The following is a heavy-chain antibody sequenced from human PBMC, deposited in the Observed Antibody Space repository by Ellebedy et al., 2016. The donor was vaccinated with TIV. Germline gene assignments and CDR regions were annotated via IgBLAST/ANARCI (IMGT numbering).Heavy chain of an antibody. CDR1: GGSVDNSAHY. CDR2: IYYSGST. V-gene: IGHV4-39*07. J-gene: IGHJ4*02. CDR3: VIDPIVGPTPYYFDS. Sequence: MPGGSLRLSCTVSGGSVDNSAHYWTWVRQPPGKGLQWIANIYYSGSTYYNPSLKSRVTISLNTSKNQFSLRLTSVTAADTAVYYCVIDPIVGPTPYYFDSWGQGTLVTVSS. D-gene: IGHD1-26*01.